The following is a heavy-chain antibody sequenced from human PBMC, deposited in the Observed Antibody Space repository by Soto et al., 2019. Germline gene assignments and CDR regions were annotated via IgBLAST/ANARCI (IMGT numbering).Heavy chain of an antibody. J-gene: IGHJ4*02. CDR3: ARSRITIFGVGTVYY. D-gene: IGHD3-3*01. CDR1: GGSISSYY. V-gene: IGHV4-59*01. Sequence: SETLSLTCTVSGGSISSYYWSWIRQPPGKGLEWIGYIYYSGSTNYNPSLKSRVTISVDTSKNQFSLKLSSVTAADTAVYYCARSRITIFGVGTVYYWGQGTLVTVSS. CDR2: IYYSGST.